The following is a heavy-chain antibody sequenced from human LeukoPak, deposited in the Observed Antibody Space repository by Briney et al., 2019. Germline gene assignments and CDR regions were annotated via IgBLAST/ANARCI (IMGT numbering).Heavy chain of an antibody. CDR2: FYHSGGT. J-gene: IGHJ4*02. Sequence: SETLSLTCTVSGGSISSYYLSWMRQLPGKGLEWIGYFYHSGGTNYNPSLQGRVTMSIDTSKNQFSLKLTSVTTADTAAYYCARSVSSSRFSLWKYWGQGTLVTVSS. CDR1: GGSISSYY. CDR3: ARSVSSSRFSLWKY. D-gene: IGHD6-13*01. V-gene: IGHV4-59*01.